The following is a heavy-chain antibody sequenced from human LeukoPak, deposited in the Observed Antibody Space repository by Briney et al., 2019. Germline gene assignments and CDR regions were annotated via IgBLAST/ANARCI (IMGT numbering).Heavy chain of an antibody. J-gene: IGHJ5*02. CDR2: ISWNSGNM. D-gene: IGHD2/OR15-2a*01. CDR1: GFTFADYA. CDR3: AKAAQYCTSSSCRNWFDP. V-gene: IGHV3-9*01. Sequence: QPGGSLRLSCAASGFTFADYAMPWVRQAPGKGLEWVPGISWNSGNMGYADSVKGRFTISRDNAKNSLYLQMNSLRAEDTALYYCAKAAQYCTSSSCRNWFDPWGQGTLVTVSS.